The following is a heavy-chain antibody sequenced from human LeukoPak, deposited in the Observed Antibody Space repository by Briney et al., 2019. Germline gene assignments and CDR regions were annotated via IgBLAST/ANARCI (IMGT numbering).Heavy chain of an antibody. V-gene: IGHV1-69*01. CDR2: ISPIFGTA. Sequence: SVKVSCKASVGTFSSYAISWVRQAPGQGLEWMGGISPIFGTANYAQKLQGRVTITADESTSTAYMELSSLRSEDTAVYYCARGVGTSYYMDVWGKGTTVTVSS. CDR3: ARGVGTSYYMDV. CDR1: VGTFSSYA. J-gene: IGHJ6*03. D-gene: IGHD7-27*01.